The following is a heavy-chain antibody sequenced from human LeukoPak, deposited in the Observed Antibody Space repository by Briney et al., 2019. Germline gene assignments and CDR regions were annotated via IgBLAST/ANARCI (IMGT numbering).Heavy chain of an antibody. J-gene: IGHJ4*02. V-gene: IGHV3-30*04. D-gene: IGHD6-19*01. Sequence: GRSLRLSCAASGFTFSSYAMHWVRQPPGKGLEWVAVISYDGSNKYYADSVKGRFTISRDNSKNTLYLQMNSLRAEDTAVYYCARDGDRIAVAGTIDYWGQGTLVTVSS. CDR3: ARDGDRIAVAGTIDY. CDR1: GFTFSSYA. CDR2: ISYDGSNK.